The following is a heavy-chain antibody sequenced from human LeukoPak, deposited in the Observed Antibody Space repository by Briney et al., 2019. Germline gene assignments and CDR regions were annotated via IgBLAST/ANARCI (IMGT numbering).Heavy chain of an antibody. D-gene: IGHD4-17*01. V-gene: IGHV3-21*01. CDR1: GFTFSSYS. CDR2: ISSTGVYI. J-gene: IGHJ4*02. CDR3: ARDRGNYGDPHSSDY. Sequence: GGSLRLSCAASGFTFSSYSMDWVRQAPGKGLEWVSSISSTGVYIYYADSVKGRFTISRDNAKNALYLQMNSLRAEDTAVYYCARDRGNYGDPHSSDYWGQGTLVTVSS.